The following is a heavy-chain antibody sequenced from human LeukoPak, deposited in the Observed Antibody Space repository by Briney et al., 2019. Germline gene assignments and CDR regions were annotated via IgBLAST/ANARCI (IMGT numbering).Heavy chain of an antibody. CDR3: ARDGDYGDYTLILRY. CDR1: GFTFSSYA. J-gene: IGHJ4*02. D-gene: IGHD4-17*01. CDR2: ISYDGSNK. Sequence: GRSLRLSCAAPGFTFSSYAMHWVRQAPGKGLEWVAVISYDGSNKYYADSVKGRFTISRDNSKNTLYLQMNSLRAEDTAVYYCARDGDYGDYTLILRYWGQGTLVTVSS. V-gene: IGHV3-30*04.